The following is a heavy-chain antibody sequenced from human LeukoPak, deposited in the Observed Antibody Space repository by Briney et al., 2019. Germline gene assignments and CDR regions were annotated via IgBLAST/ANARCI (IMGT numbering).Heavy chain of an antibody. CDR2: IYYSGST. D-gene: IGHD2-21*02. CDR1: GGSISSSSYY. J-gene: IGHJ4*02. V-gene: IGHV4-39*01. CDR3: ARQNYCGGDCYPYYFDY. Sequence: SETLSLTCTVSGGSISSSSYYWGWIRQPPGKGLEWIGSIYYSGSTYYNPSLKSRVTISVDTSRNQFSLKLSSVTAADTAVYYRARQNYCGGDCYPYYFDYWGQGTLVTVSS.